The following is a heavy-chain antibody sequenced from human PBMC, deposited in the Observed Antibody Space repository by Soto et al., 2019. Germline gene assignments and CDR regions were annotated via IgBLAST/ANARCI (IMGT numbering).Heavy chain of an antibody. D-gene: IGHD5-18*01. CDR1: GGSFSGYC. Sequence: SETLSLTCAVYGGSFSGYCWSWIRQPPGKGLEWIGEINHSGSTNYNPSLKSRVTISVDTSKNQFSLKLSSVTAADTAVYYCATLKRGYSYGYYFYYWGQGTLVTVAS. V-gene: IGHV4-34*01. CDR3: ATLKRGYSYGYYFYY. J-gene: IGHJ4*02. CDR2: INHSGST.